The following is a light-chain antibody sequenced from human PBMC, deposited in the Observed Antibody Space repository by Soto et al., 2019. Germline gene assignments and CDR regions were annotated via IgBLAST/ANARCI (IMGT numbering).Light chain of an antibody. J-gene: IGKJ2*01. CDR1: QSVSSTY. Sequence: EVVLTQSPGTLSLSPGERATLSCRASQSVSSTYLAWYQQKPGLAPRLLICGASSRATGIPDRFSGSGSGTDFPLTISRLEPEDFAVYYCQHYGSSLYTFGQGTKLEIK. CDR3: QHYGSSLYT. CDR2: GAS. V-gene: IGKV3-20*01.